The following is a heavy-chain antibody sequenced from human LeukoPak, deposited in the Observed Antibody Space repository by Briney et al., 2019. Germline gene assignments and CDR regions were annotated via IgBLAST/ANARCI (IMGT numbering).Heavy chain of an antibody. D-gene: IGHD2-2*01. CDR2: IYYSGST. CDR3: ARGGSTVVVPAAFFDY. J-gene: IGHJ4*02. Sequence: SETLSLTCTVSGGSISSSSYYWGWIRQPPGKGLEWIGSIYYSGSTYYNPSLKSRVTISVDTSKNRFSLKLSSVTAADTAVYYCARGGSTVVVPAAFFDYWGQGTLVTVSS. CDR1: GGSISSSSYY. V-gene: IGHV4-39*07.